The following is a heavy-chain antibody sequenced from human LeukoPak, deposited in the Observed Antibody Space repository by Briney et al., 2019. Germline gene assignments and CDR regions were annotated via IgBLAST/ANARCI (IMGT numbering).Heavy chain of an antibody. CDR1: GFTFSSYW. Sequence: GGSLRLSCAVSGFTFSSYWMSWVRQAPGKGLEWVANMNEDGSEKYYVDSVKGRFTISRDNAKNSLYLQMNSLRAEDTAVYYCARDPGRYGDYFYFDYWGQGTLVTVSS. CDR3: ARDPGRYGDYFYFDY. D-gene: IGHD4-17*01. V-gene: IGHV3-7*01. J-gene: IGHJ4*02. CDR2: MNEDGSEK.